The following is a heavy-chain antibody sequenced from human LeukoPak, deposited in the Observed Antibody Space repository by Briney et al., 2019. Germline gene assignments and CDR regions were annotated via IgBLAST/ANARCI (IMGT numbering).Heavy chain of an antibody. CDR2: ISWNSGSI. D-gene: IGHD6-19*01. Sequence: GGSLRLSCAASGFTFSSYAMSWVRQVPGKGLEWVSGISWNSGSIGYADSVKGRFTISRDNAKSSLYLQMNSLRAEDTALYYCAKRSSSDWYFDYWGQGTLVTVSS. V-gene: IGHV3-9*01. CDR1: GFTFSSYA. J-gene: IGHJ4*02. CDR3: AKRSSSDWYFDY.